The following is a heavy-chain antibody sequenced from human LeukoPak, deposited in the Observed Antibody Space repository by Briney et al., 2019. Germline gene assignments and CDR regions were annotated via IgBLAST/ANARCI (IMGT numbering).Heavy chain of an antibody. CDR1: GGSFRNYY. J-gene: IGHJ4*02. CDR3: ARGPDFYDSSGYYPI. Sequence: SSETLSLTCAVYGGSFRNYYWSWIRQPPGKGLEWIGEINHSGSTKYNPSLKSRVTISVDRPKNQFSLKLSSVTAADTAVYYCARGPDFYDSSGYYPIWGQGTLVTVSS. V-gene: IGHV4-34*01. D-gene: IGHD3-22*01. CDR2: INHSGST.